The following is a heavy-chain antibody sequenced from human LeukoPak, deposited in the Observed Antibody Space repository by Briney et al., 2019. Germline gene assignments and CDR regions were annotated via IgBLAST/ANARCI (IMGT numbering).Heavy chain of an antibody. Sequence: QPGASLRLSSAASGFTFTSVWNSCVRQAPGKGLEWLANKKEDESTKYYVDSVRGRLTISRDNDEKSLYLQMNRLRAEDTAVYYCASKIRRNYYDSSGYSSLVDYWGQGTLVTVSS. V-gene: IGHV3-7*02. J-gene: IGHJ4*02. CDR1: GFTFTSVW. CDR2: KKEDESTK. CDR3: ASKIRRNYYDSSGYSSLVDY. D-gene: IGHD3-22*01.